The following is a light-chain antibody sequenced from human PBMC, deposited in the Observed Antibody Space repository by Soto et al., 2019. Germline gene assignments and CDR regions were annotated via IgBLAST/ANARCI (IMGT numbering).Light chain of an antibody. CDR1: QAIRGW. CDR3: QQANSFPTM. J-gene: IGKJ1*01. V-gene: IGKV1-12*01. CDR2: AAS. Sequence: DIQMTQSPSSVSASVGDRVTITCRASQAIRGWVAWYQQKPGKVPKLLIYAASTLQSGVPSRFSGSGSGTDYTLTISNLQPEDFATYYCQQANSFPTMFGQGTKVEIK.